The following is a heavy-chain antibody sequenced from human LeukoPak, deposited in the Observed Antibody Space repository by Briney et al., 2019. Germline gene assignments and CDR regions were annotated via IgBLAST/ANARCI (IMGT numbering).Heavy chain of an antibody. CDR1: GFDLHTYE. J-gene: IGHJ5*02. Sequence: GGSLRLSCAASGFDLHTYEMNWVRQAPGKGLEWIADITISGHTKSYADSVKGRFTISRDSARTSLYLQMNSLRVEDTGVYFCARGDPHADLWGQGTLVTVSS. CDR2: ITISGHTK. V-gene: IGHV3-48*03. CDR3: ARGDPHADL.